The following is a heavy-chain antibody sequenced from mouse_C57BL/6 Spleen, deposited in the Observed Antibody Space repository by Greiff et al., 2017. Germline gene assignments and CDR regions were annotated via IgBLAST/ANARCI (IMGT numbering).Heavy chain of an antibody. CDR3: ARQPYGYDEAWFAY. CDR2: ISSGGSYT. V-gene: IGHV5-6*01. CDR1: GFTFSSYG. J-gene: IGHJ3*01. Sequence: EVKLVESGGDLVKPGGSLKLSCAASGFTFSSYGLSWVRQTPDKRLEWVATISSGGSYTYYPDSVKGRFTISRDTAKNTLYLQMSSLKSEDTAMYYCARQPYGYDEAWFAYWGQGTLVTVSA. D-gene: IGHD2-2*01.